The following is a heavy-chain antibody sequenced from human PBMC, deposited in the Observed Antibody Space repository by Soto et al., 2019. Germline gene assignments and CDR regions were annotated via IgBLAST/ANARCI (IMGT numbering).Heavy chain of an antibody. D-gene: IGHD2-8*01. J-gene: IGHJ6*02. Sequence: EVQLLESGGGLVQPGGSLRLSCAASGFTFSTDAMNWVRQAPENGPEWISASSGSGGSIHYADSVKRRLPISSDNSKNTLYLQMNSLRDEDTAGYHCGQVYWKGDVRGQWTTVTVSS. V-gene: IGHV3-23*01. CDR3: GQVYWKGDV. CDR2: SSGSGGSI. CDR1: GFTFSTDA.